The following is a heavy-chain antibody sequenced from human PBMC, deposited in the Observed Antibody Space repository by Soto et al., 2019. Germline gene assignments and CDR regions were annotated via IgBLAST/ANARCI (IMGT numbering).Heavy chain of an antibody. CDR3: AKDDFTDRGDDYFDY. CDR2: TYYRSKWYN. V-gene: IGHV6-1*01. J-gene: IGHJ4*02. CDR1: GDSVSSKSAA. D-gene: IGHD2-21*02. Sequence: SQTLSLTFAISGDSVSSKSAAWNCIRQSPSRGLEWLGRTYYRSKWYNDYAVSVKSRITINPDTSKNQFSLQLNSVTPEDTAVYYCAKDDFTDRGDDYFDYWGPGTLVTVSS.